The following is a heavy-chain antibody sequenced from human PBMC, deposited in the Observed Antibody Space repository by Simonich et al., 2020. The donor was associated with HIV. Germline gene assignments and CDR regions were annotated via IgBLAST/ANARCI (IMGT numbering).Heavy chain of an antibody. Sequence: EVQLLESGGGVVQPGRSLRLSCAGSGFTFSNYAMTWVRQAPGKGLGWVSGIGIRDTTYYADSVMGRFIISRANSKNTLYLQMDSLRAGDTALYYCAKDQLGTDGFDIWGQGTMVTVSS. V-gene: IGHV3-23*01. J-gene: IGHJ3*02. CDR1: GFTFSNYA. CDR3: AKDQLGTDGFDI. D-gene: IGHD7-27*01. CDR2: IGIRDTT.